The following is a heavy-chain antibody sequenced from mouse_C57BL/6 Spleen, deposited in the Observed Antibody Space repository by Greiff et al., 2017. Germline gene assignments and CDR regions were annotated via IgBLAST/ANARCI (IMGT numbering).Heavy chain of an antibody. CDR2: IDPSDSYT. V-gene: IGHV1-69*01. D-gene: IGHD1-1*01. CDR3: ASRGYYGRSRYFGV. CDR1: GYTFTSYW. Sequence: QVQLQQPGAELVMPGASVKLSCKASGYTFTSYWMHWVKQRPGQGLEWIGEIDPSDSYTNYTQKFKGKSTLTVDKSSSTAYMQLSSLTSEDSAVYYCASRGYYGRSRYFGVWGTGATVTVAS. J-gene: IGHJ1*03.